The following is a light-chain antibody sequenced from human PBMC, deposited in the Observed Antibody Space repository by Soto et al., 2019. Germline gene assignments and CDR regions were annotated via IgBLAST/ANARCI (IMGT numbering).Light chain of an antibody. J-gene: IGKJ4*01. Sequence: EFVFTQSPGTPSLSPGESATLSCRASQTVRNNYLAWYQQKPGQAPRLLIYGASSRDNGIPDRFSGSGSGTDFTLTIGRLEPEDFAVYYCQQYSTSPLTFGGGTKVDIK. V-gene: IGKV3-20*01. CDR3: QQYSTSPLT. CDR2: GAS. CDR1: QTVRNNY.